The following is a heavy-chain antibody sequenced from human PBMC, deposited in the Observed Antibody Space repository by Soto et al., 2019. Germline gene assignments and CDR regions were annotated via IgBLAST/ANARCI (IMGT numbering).Heavy chain of an antibody. D-gene: IGHD6-19*01. CDR1: GGTFSSYA. V-gene: IGHV1-69*01. CDR3: ARGGYSSGWYHYYGMDV. J-gene: IGHJ6*02. Sequence: QVQLVQSGAEVKKPGSSVKVSCKASGGTFSSYAISWVRQAPGQGLEWMGGIIPIFGTANYAQKFQDRVTITADESTSTAYMELSSLRSEDTAVYYCARGGYSSGWYHYYGMDVWGQGTTVTVSS. CDR2: IIPIFGTA.